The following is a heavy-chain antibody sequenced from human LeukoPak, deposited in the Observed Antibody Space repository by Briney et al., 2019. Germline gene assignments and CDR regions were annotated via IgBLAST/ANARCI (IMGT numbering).Heavy chain of an antibody. J-gene: IGHJ3*02. D-gene: IGHD6-13*01. Sequence: GASVKVSCKASGYTFTSYGISWVRQAPGQGLEWMGWISAYNGNTNYAQKLQGRVTMTTDTSTSTAYMELSSLRSEDTAVYYCAILVYSSSWYFKADAFDIWGQGTMVTVSS. CDR3: AILVYSSSWYFKADAFDI. V-gene: IGHV1-18*01. CDR1: GYTFTSYG. CDR2: ISAYNGNT.